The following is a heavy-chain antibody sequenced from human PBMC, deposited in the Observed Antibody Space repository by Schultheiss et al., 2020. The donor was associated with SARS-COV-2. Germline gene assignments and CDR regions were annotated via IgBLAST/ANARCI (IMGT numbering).Heavy chain of an antibody. Sequence: GGSLRLSCAASGFTFSSYSMNWVRQAPGKGLEWVSSISSSGSTIYYADSVKGRFTISRDNAKNSLYLQMNSLRAGDTAVYYCARARYCSSTSCYSKDHGHHYYYYYGMDVWGQGTTVTVSS. CDR2: ISSSGSTI. CDR1: GFTFSSYS. V-gene: IGHV3-48*04. J-gene: IGHJ6*02. D-gene: IGHD2-2*01. CDR3: ARARYCSSTSCYSKDHGHHYYYYYGMDV.